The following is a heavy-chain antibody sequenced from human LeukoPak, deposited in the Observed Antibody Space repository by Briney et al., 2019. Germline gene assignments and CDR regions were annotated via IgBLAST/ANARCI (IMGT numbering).Heavy chain of an antibody. CDR1: GFTFSSYA. CDR3: ATYSSLNRREFQF. V-gene: IGHV3-48*04. Sequence: GGSLRLSCAASGFTFSSYAMSWVRQAPEKGLEWVSCIRSSGNTIYYADSVKGRFTISRDNAKNSLYLQMNSLRAEDTAVYYCATYSSLNRREFQFWGQGTLLTVSS. J-gene: IGHJ1*01. D-gene: IGHD3-22*01. CDR2: IRSSGNTI.